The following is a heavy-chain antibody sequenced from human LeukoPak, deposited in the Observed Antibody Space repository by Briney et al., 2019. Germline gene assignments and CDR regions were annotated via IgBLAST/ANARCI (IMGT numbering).Heavy chain of an antibody. CDR1: GGSISNYY. D-gene: IGHD5-24*01. J-gene: IGHJ4*02. V-gene: IGHV4-59*01. CDR3: ARVADGY. CDR2: IYNSGTT. Sequence: PSETLSLTCTVSGGSISNYYWSWIRQPPGKGLEWLGYIYNSGTTNYNPSLKSRVIISVDTSKNQFFLRLTSVTAADTAVYYCARVADGYWGQGALVTVSS.